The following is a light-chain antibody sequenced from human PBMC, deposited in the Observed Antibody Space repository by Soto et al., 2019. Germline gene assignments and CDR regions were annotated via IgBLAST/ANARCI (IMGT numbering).Light chain of an antibody. V-gene: IGLV1-40*01. CDR2: ANS. CDR3: QSYDISLSAVV. CDR1: NSNIGAGFD. J-gene: IGLJ2*01. Sequence: YVLTQPPSVSGAPGQRVTISCTGSNSNIGAGFDVHWYQQIPGTVPKLLIYANSNRPSGVPDRFSGSKSGTSASLAITGLQAEGEADYYCQSYDISLSAVVFGGGTKLTVL.